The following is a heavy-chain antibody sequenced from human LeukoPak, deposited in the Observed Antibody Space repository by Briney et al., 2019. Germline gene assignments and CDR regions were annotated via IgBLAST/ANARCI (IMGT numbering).Heavy chain of an antibody. CDR2: YHSGST. J-gene: IGHJ4*02. V-gene: IGHV4-30-2*04. Sequence: YHSGSTYYNPSLKIRFTISVDATKNQFSLKLSSVTAADTAVYYCAKRYCSSTTCYYDRGAFDYWGQGTLVTVSS. CDR3: AKRYCSSTTCYYDRGAFDY. D-gene: IGHD2-2*01.